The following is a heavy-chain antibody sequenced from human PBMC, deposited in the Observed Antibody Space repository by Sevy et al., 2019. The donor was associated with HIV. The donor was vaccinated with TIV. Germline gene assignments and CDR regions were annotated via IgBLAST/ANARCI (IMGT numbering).Heavy chain of an antibody. J-gene: IGHJ3*01. V-gene: IGHV3-7*04. CDR1: GFTFSAYW. Sequence: GGSLRLSCAASGFTFSAYWMAWVRQAPGKGLEWMANLDQDGGEKYPVDSVKGRLTISRDNAKNSLYLQMNGVRVEDTGIYYCAMDAWRSLVNWGRGTMVTVSS. CDR3: AMDAWRSLVN. CDR2: LDQDGGEK. D-gene: IGHD6-6*01.